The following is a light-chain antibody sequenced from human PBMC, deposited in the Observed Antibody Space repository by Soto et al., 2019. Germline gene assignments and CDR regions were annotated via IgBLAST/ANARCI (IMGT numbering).Light chain of an antibody. Sequence: EIVMTQSPATLSVSPGERATLSCRASQSVSSNLAWYQQKPGQAPRLLIYGASTRATGIPARFSGSGSGTEFTHTISSLQSEDFAVYYCQQYNNWPHTFGQGTKVDIK. J-gene: IGKJ1*01. V-gene: IGKV3-15*01. CDR3: QQYNNWPHT. CDR1: QSVSSN. CDR2: GAS.